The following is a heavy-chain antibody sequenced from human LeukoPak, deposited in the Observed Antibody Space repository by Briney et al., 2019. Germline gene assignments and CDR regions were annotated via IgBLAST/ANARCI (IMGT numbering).Heavy chain of an antibody. Sequence: SETLSLTCAVYGGSFSGYYWSWIRQPPGKGLEWIGEINHSGSTNYNPSLKSRVTISVDTSKNQISLKLSSVTAADTAVYYCARVVVVPAASYNWFDPWGQGTLVTVSS. CDR1: GGSFSGYY. CDR2: INHSGST. V-gene: IGHV4-34*01. J-gene: IGHJ5*02. CDR3: ARVVVVPAASYNWFDP. D-gene: IGHD2-2*01.